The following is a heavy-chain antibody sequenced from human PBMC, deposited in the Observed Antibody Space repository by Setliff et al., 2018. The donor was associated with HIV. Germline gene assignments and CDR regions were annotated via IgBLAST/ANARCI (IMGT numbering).Heavy chain of an antibody. CDR3: TREEDYYYDSSGYPFDY. CDR2: IRSKAYGGTT. J-gene: IGHJ4*02. D-gene: IGHD3-22*01. CDR1: GFTFGDYA. Sequence: GGSLRLSCTASGFTFGDYAMSWVRQAPGKGLEWVGFIRSKAYGGTTEYAASVKGRFTISRDDSKSIAYLQMNSLKTEDTAVYYCTREEDYYYDSSGYPFDYWGQGTL. V-gene: IGHV3-49*04.